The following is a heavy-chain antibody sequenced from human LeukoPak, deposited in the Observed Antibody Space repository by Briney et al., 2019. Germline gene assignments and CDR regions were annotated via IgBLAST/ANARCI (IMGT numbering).Heavy chain of an antibody. CDR2: IWYDGSNK. CDR1: GFTFSSYG. D-gene: IGHD3-3*01. CDR3: AKGVVTPHDAFDI. J-gene: IGHJ3*02. Sequence: GGSLRLSCAASGFTFSSYGMHWVRQAPGKGLEWVAVIWYDGSNKYYADSVKGRFTISRDNSKNTLYLQMNSLRAEDTAVYYCAKGVVTPHDAFDIWGQGTMVTVSS. V-gene: IGHV3-33*06.